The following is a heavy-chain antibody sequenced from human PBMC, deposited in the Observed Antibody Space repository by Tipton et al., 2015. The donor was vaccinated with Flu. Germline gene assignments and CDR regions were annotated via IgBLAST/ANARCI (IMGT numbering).Heavy chain of an antibody. CDR3: ERSYYYDSSGPPRAFDI. D-gene: IGHD3-22*01. CDR1: GASLSSSSYY. CDR2: ISTSGRT. J-gene: IGHJ3*02. V-gene: IGHV4-61*09. Sequence: TLSLTCTVSGASLSSSSYYWDWIRQPAGKGLEWIGHISTSGRTNYNPSLKSREVTVSLDMSKNQFSLKLSSVNAADTALYYCERSYYYDSSGPPRAFDIWGQGTMVTVSS.